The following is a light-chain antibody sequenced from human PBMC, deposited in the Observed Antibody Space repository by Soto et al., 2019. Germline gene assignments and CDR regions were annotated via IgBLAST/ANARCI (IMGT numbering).Light chain of an antibody. CDR2: DAS. Sequence: DIQMTQSPSSLSASVGDRVTITCQASQDISNYLNWYQQKPGKAPKLLIYDASNLETGVPSRFSGSGYVTDFTVTISSLQPEDIATYYCEQYDHLPYTFGQGTKLEI. CDR3: EQYDHLPYT. CDR1: QDISNY. J-gene: IGKJ2*01. V-gene: IGKV1-33*01.